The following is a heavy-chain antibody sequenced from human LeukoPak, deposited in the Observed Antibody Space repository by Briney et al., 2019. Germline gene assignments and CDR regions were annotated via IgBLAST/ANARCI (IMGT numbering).Heavy chain of an antibody. CDR2: ISWNSGNI. V-gene: IGHV3-9*03. CDR3: VRGRGTSGWEGVDY. J-gene: IGHJ4*02. Sequence: GXSXXLSCVXXGFTFDNYAXNWVRQAPGRGLGWVSGISWNSGNIVYADSVKGRFTIYRDNAKNSLYLQMNSLRFEDMALYYCVRGRGTSGWEGVDYWGQGTLVTISS. D-gene: IGHD6-19*01. CDR1: GFTFDNYA.